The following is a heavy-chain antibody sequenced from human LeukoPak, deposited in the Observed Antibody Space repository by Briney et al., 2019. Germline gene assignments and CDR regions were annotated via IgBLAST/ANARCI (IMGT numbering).Heavy chain of an antibody. V-gene: IGHV3-9*01. CDR1: GFTFDDYA. CDR3: AKPLSGAAFQH. Sequence: GGSLRLSCAASGFTFDDYAMHWVRQAPGKGLEWVSGISWNSGSIGYADSVKGRFTISRDNAKNSLYLQMNSLRAEDTALYYCAKPLSGAAFQHWGQGTLVTVSS. J-gene: IGHJ1*01. D-gene: IGHD3-10*01. CDR2: ISWNSGSI.